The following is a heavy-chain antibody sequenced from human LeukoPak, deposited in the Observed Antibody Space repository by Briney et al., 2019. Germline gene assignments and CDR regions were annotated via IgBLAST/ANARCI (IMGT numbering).Heavy chain of an antibody. CDR3: ARVIAVAGVRWFDP. D-gene: IGHD6-19*01. CDR2: INHSGST. Sequence: SETLSLTCAVYGGSSSGYYWSWIRQPPGKGLEWIGEINHSGSTNYNPSLKSRVTISVDTSKNQFYLKLNSVTAADTAVYYCARVIAVAGVRWFDPWGQGTLVTVSS. V-gene: IGHV4-34*01. CDR1: GGSSSGYY. J-gene: IGHJ5*02.